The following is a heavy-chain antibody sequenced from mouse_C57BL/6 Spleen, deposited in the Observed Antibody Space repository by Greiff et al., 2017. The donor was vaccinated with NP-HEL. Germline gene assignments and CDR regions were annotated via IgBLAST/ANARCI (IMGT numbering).Heavy chain of an antibody. CDR1: GFSLTSYG. J-gene: IGHJ1*03. D-gene: IGHD2-4*01. V-gene: IGHV2-5*01. Sequence: VQLQQSGPGLVQPSQSLSITCTVSGFSLTSYGVHWVRQSPGKGLEWLGVIWRGGSTDYNAAFMSRLSITKDNSKSQVFFKMNSLQADDTAIYYCAKNNGYDYDRYFDVWGTGTTVTVSS. CDR3: AKNNGYDYDRYFDV. CDR2: IWRGGST.